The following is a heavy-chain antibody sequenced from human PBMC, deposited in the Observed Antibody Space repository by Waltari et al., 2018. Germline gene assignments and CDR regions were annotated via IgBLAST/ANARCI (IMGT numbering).Heavy chain of an antibody. D-gene: IGHD3-22*01. V-gene: IGHV4-30-4*08. CDR2: IYYSGST. CDR1: GGSLSSGDYY. J-gene: IGHJ4*02. CDR3: ARDGGYYDSSGPY. Sequence: QVQLQESGPGLVKPSQTLSLTCTVSGGSLSSGDYYWSGIRQPPGKGLELIGYIYYSGSTYYNPSLKSLVTISVDTSKNQFSLKLSSVTAADTAVYYCARDGGYYDSSGPYWGQGTLVTVSS.